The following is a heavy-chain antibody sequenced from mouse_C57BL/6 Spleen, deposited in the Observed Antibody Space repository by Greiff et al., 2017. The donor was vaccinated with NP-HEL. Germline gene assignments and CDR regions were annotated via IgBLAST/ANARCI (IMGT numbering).Heavy chain of an antibody. CDR2: IDPSDSET. CDR1: GYTFTSYW. D-gene: IGHD1-1*01. J-gene: IGHJ3*01. V-gene: IGHV1-52*01. CDR3: ARRDYYGSSAFAY. Sequence: VQLQQPGAELVRPGSSVKLSCKASGYTFTSYWMHWVKRRPIQGLEWIGNIDPSDSETHYNQKFKDKATLTVDKSSSTAYMQLSSLTSEDSAVYYCARRDYYGSSAFAYWGQGTLVTVSA.